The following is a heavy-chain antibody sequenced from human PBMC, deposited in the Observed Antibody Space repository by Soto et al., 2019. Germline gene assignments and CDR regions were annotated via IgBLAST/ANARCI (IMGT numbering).Heavy chain of an antibody. J-gene: IGHJ5*02. D-gene: IGHD2-15*01. CDR2: IFYSGSA. V-gene: IGHV4-39*07. Sequence: SETLSLTCTVSGGSIGSDSYYWGWIRQPPGKGLEWIGNIFYSGSAYYNPSLKSRVTISVDTSKNQFSLKLSSVTAADTAVYYCARDLTRYCSGGSCLNWFDPWGQGTLVTVSS. CDR3: ARDLTRYCSGGSCLNWFDP. CDR1: GGSIGSDSYY.